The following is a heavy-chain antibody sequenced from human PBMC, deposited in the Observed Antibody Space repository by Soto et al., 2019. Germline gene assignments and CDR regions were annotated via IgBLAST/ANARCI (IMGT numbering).Heavy chain of an antibody. J-gene: IGHJ4*02. CDR2: IYNSGGS. Sequence: SETLSLTCSVSGASVRSGDYYWSCIRQAPGKGLEWIGYIYNSGGSYYNPSLKGRLTMSIDTSKNQFSLKLNSVTAADTAIYSCVGTGTTDDYWGRGTLVTVSS. CDR1: GASVRSGDYY. CDR3: VGTGTTDDY. V-gene: IGHV4-30-4*01. D-gene: IGHD4-17*01.